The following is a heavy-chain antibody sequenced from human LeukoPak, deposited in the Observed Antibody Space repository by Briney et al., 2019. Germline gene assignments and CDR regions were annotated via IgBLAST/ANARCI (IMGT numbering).Heavy chain of an antibody. D-gene: IGHD3-9*01. Sequence: GGPLSLPCPAPGSPFGSYAMHWVRQAPGKGLGGVAVISYDGSNKYNADSVKGRFTNSRDNSKTALYLQMSSLRAEEWAVYYCAKPILTGVDDYWGQGTRVTVSS. CDR3: AKPILTGVDDY. V-gene: IGHV3-30*04. CDR1: GSPFGSYA. J-gene: IGHJ4*02. CDR2: ISYDGSNK.